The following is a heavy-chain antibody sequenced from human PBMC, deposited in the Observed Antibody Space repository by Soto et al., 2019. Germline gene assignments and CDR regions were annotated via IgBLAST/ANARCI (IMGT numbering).Heavy chain of an antibody. J-gene: IGHJ4*02. CDR2: IYYSGST. CDR3: ARQLIAARPYFDY. Sequence: SETMSLTCTVSGGSISSSIYYWGWIRQPPGKGLEWIGSIYYSGSTYYNPSLKSRVTISVDTSKNQFSLKLSSVTAADTAVYYCARQLIAARPYFDYWGQGTLVTVSS. V-gene: IGHV4-39*01. D-gene: IGHD6-6*01. CDR1: GGSISSSIYY.